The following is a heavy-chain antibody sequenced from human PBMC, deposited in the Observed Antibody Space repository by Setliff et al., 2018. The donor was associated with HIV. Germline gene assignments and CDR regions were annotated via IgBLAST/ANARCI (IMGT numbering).Heavy chain of an antibody. CDR2: INSASGGT. D-gene: IGHD2-8*02. CDR1: GYTFTDYY. J-gene: IGHJ6*03. CDR3: ARVQVGDPYYSYYYMDV. V-gene: IGHV1-2*02. Sequence: GASVKVSCKASGYTFTDYYIHWVRQAPGQGLEWMGWINSASGGTNYAQKLQGRVTMTTDTSTSTAYMELRNLRSDDTAVYYCARVQVGDPYYSYYYMDVWGEGTTVTVSS.